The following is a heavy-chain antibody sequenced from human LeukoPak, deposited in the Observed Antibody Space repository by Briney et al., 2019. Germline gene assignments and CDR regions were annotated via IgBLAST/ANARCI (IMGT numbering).Heavy chain of an antibody. CDR3: ARVGYYYYYMDV. J-gene: IGHJ6*03. CDR2: IYYSGTT. Sequence: SETLSLTCTVSGGSISSYYWNWIRQPPGKGLEWIGYIYYSGTTNYNPSLKSRVTVSVDMSKNQFSLKLRSVTAADTAVYYCARVGYYYYYMDVWGKGTTVTVSS. CDR1: GGSISSYY. V-gene: IGHV4-59*01.